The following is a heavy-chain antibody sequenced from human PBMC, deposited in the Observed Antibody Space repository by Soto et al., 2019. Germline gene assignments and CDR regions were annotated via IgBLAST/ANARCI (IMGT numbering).Heavy chain of an antibody. V-gene: IGHV1-18*04. Sequence: ASVKVSCKASGYTFTGYYMHWVRQAPGQGLEWMGWISADNGNTNYAQKLQGRVTITADESTSTAYMELSSLRSEDTAVYYCARDYAELPDDAFDIWGQGTMVTVSS. D-gene: IGHD3-10*01. J-gene: IGHJ3*02. CDR3: ARDYAELPDDAFDI. CDR1: GYTFTGYY. CDR2: ISADNGNT.